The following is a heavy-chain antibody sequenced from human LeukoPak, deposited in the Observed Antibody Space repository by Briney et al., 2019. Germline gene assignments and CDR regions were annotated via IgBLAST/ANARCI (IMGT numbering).Heavy chain of an antibody. Sequence: ASVKVSCKASGYTFTSHAMNWVRQAPGQGLEWMGWINTNTGNPTYAQGFTGRFVFSLDTSVSTAYLQISSLKAEDTAVYYCAREGRLVGATSFDYWGQGTLVTVSS. CDR3: AREGRLVGATSFDY. J-gene: IGHJ4*02. V-gene: IGHV7-4-1*02. CDR2: INTNTGNP. CDR1: GYTFTSHA. D-gene: IGHD1-26*01.